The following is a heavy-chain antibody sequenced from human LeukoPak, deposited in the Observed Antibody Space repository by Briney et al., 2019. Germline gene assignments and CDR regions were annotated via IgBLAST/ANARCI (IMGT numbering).Heavy chain of an antibody. CDR3: ARRPITMVRGLNRFTRLGWFDP. D-gene: IGHD3-10*01. Sequence: PSETLSLTCTVSGGSISSGSYYWSWIRQPPGKGLEWIGEINHSGSTNYNPSLKSRVTISVDTSKNQFSLKLSSVTAADTAVYYCARRPITMVRGLNRFTRLGWFDPWGQGTLVTVSS. J-gene: IGHJ5*02. CDR2: INHSGST. V-gene: IGHV4-39*07. CDR1: GGSISSGSYY.